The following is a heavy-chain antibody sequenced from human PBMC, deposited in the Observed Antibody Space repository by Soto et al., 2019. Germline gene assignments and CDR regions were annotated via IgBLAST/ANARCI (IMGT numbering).Heavy chain of an antibody. D-gene: IGHD5-18*01. CDR3: ARGLYSYGPFDY. CDR1: GGSISSYY. CDR2: IYYSGST. J-gene: IGHJ4*02. V-gene: IGHV4-59*01. Sequence: SETLSLTCTVSGGSISSYYWSWIRQPPGKGLEWIGYIYYSGSTNYNPSLKSRVTISVDTSKNQFSLKLSSVTAADTAVYYCARGLYSYGPFDYWGQGTLVTVSS.